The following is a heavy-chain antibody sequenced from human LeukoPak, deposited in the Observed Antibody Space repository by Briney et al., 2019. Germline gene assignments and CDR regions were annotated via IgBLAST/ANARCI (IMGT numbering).Heavy chain of an antibody. CDR3: ARGLYDILTGYPNWFDP. CDR1: GYTFTSYG. D-gene: IGHD3-9*01. CDR2: ISAYNGNT. J-gene: IGHJ5*02. V-gene: IGHV1-18*01. Sequence: ASVKVSCKASGYTFTSYGISWVRQAPGQGLEWMGWISAYNGNTNYAQKLQGRVTMTTDTSTSTAYMELRSLRSDDTAVYYSARGLYDILTGYPNWFDPWGQGTLVTVSS.